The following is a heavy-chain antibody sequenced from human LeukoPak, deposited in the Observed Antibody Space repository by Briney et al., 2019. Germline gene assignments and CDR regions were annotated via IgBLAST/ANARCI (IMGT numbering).Heavy chain of an antibody. CDR2: IYYSGST. Sequence: PSQTLSLTCTVSGGSISSGGYYWSWIRQHPGKGLEWIGYIYYSGSTYYNPSLMSRVTISVDTSKNQFSLKLSSVTAADTAVYYCARGYYYDSSGYWDAFDIWGQGTMVTVSS. J-gene: IGHJ3*02. CDR3: ARGYYYDSSGYWDAFDI. V-gene: IGHV4-31*03. D-gene: IGHD3-22*01. CDR1: GGSISSGGYY.